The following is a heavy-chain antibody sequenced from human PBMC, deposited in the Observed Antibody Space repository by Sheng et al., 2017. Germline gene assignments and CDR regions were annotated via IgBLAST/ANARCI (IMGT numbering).Heavy chain of an antibody. J-gene: IGHJ4*02. CDR1: GDSISSSSYY. V-gene: IGHV4-39*01. D-gene: IGHD3-9*01. CDR2: IYHSGST. Sequence: QLQLQESGPGLVKPSETLSLNCSVSGDSISSSSYYWGWIRQPPGKGLEWIGSIYHSGSTDYNPSLKSRVTLSVDTSNNQFSLKMNSVTAADTAVYYCARLGRLRYFSYWGQGNLVTVSS. CDR3: ARLGRLRYFSY.